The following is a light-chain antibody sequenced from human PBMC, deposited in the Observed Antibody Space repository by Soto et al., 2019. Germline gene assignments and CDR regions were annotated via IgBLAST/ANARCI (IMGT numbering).Light chain of an antibody. CDR1: SSNIGAGYD. Sequence: QSVLTQPTSVSLAPGQRVTISCTGSSSNIGAGYDVHWYQQRPGTAPKLLIFGNINRPSGVPDRFSGSKSGTSASLAITGLQAEDEGDYYCQSYDSTLSARYVFGTGTKVTV. J-gene: IGLJ1*01. CDR3: QSYDSTLSARYV. CDR2: GNI. V-gene: IGLV1-40*01.